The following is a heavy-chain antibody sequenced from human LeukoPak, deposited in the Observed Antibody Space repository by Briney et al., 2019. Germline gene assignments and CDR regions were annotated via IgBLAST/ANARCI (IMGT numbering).Heavy chain of an antibody. CDR3: ARWHIVVVTAIPKAGFDY. Sequence: GGSLRLSCAASGFTFDDYGMSWVRQAPGKGLEWVAGINWNGGSTGYADSVKGRFTISRDNAKNSLYLQMNSLRAEDTALYYCARWHIVVVTAIPKAGFDYWGQGTLVTVSS. D-gene: IGHD2-21*02. J-gene: IGHJ4*02. CDR2: INWNGGST. V-gene: IGHV3-20*04. CDR1: GFTFDDYG.